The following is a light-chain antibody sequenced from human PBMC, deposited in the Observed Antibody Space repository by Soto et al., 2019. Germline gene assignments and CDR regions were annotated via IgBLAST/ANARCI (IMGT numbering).Light chain of an antibody. Sequence: DIQLTQSPSSLSASVGDRVTITCRACQSMSDSLNWYQQKSGKAPKLLIYSASSLESGVPSRFSGSGSGTDFTLTISSLQPEDFGTYFCQQSYSNSYTFGQGTTLEIK. J-gene: IGKJ2*01. CDR3: QQSYSNSYT. CDR1: QSMSDS. CDR2: SAS. V-gene: IGKV1-39*01.